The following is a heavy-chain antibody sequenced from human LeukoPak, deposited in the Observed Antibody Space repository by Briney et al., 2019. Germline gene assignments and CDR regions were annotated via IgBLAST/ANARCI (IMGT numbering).Heavy chain of an antibody. J-gene: IGHJ4*02. CDR2: IFSSGST. CDR3: ARGVPISY. V-gene: IGHV4-61*02. D-gene: IGHD1-1*01. CDR1: GGSISNDNYY. Sequence: SQTLSLTCTVSGGSISNDNYYWSWIRQPAGKGLEWIGRIFSSGSTNYNPSLKSRVTISLDTSKNQFSLKLSSVTAADTAVYYCARGVPISYWGQGTLVTVSS.